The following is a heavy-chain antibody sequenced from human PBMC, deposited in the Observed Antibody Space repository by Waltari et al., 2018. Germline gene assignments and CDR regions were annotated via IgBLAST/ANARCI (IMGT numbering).Heavy chain of an antibody. CDR1: GSFLIDFY. D-gene: IGHD1-1*01. V-gene: IGHV1-2*02. CDR2: INPISVGT. Sequence: QVQLVQSGAEVKKPGASVKVSCTASGSFLIDFYIHWLRQTPGQGVEGMGWINPISVGTKYAQKCPGMVTMAWDTSISAACRELSRLTSDDAAVYYCARDEDGTEADFDYWAQGTLVTVSS. J-gene: IGHJ4*02. CDR3: ARDEDGTEADFDY.